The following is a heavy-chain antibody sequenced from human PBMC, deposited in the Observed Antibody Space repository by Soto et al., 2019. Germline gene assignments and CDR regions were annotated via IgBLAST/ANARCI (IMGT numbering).Heavy chain of an antibody. CDR1: GGSISSGGYY. CDR2: IYYSGST. D-gene: IGHD5-12*01. J-gene: IGHJ4*02. Sequence: SETLSLTCTVSGGSISSGGYYWSWIRQHPGKGLEWIGYIYYSGSTYYNPSLKSRVTISVDTSKNQFSLKLSSVTAADTAVYYCARDSPEGGYSGYDYFDYWGQGTLVTVSS. CDR3: ARDSPEGGYSGYDYFDY. V-gene: IGHV4-31*03.